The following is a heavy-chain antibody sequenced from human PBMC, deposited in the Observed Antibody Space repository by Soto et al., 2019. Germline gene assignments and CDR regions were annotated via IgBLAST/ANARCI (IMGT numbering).Heavy chain of an antibody. J-gene: IGHJ6*02. CDR1: GYTFTGYY. V-gene: IGHV1-2*02. CDR3: ARDLRFGELTDYYYYYGMDV. Sequence: QVQLVQSGAEVKKPGASVKVSCKASGYTFTGYYMHWVRQAPGQGLEWMGWINPNSGGTNYAQKLQGRVTMTTDTSTSTAYMELRSLRSDDTAVYYCARDLRFGELTDYYYYYGMDVWGQGTTVTVSS. CDR2: INPNSGGT. D-gene: IGHD3-10*01.